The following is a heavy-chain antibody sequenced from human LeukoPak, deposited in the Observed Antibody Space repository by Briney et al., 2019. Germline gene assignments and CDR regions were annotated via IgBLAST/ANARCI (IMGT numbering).Heavy chain of an antibody. CDR3: AKTGLMRYYYDSSGYSHFDY. V-gene: IGHV3-30*18. J-gene: IGHJ4*02. CDR1: GFTFSSYG. D-gene: IGHD3-22*01. Sequence: GRSLRLSCAASGFTFSSYGMHWVRQAPGKGLEWVAVISYDGSNKYCADSVKGRFTISRDNSKNTLYLQMNSLRAEDTAVYYCAKTGLMRYYYDSSGYSHFDYWGQGTLVTVSS. CDR2: ISYDGSNK.